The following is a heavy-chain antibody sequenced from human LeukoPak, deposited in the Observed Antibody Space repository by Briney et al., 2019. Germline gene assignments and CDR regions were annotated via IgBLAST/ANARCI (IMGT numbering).Heavy chain of an antibody. Sequence: PSETLSLTCAVYGGSFSGYYWSWIRQPPGKGLEWIGEINHSGSTNYNPSLKSRVTISIDTSKNQFSLKLNSVTAADTAVYHCARGLSDVYWGQGTLVTVSS. V-gene: IGHV4-34*01. CDR3: ARGLSDVY. CDR1: GGSFSGYY. J-gene: IGHJ4*02. CDR2: INHSGST.